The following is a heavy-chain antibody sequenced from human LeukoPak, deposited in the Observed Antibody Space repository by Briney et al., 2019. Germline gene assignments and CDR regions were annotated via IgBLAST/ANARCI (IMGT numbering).Heavy chain of an antibody. CDR1: GGSISSYY. J-gene: IGHJ4*02. V-gene: IGHV4-34*01. D-gene: IGHD6-19*01. Sequence: PSETLSLTCTVSGGSISSYYWSWIRQPPGKGLEWIGEINHSGSTNYNPSLKSRVTISVDTSKNQFTLKLSSVTAADTAVYYCARACIAVAGTRHFDYWGQGTLVTVSS. CDR2: INHSGST. CDR3: ARACIAVAGTRHFDY.